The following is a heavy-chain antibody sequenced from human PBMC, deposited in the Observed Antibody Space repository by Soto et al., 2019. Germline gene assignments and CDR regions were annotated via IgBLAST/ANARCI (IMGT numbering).Heavy chain of an antibody. Sequence: EVQLLEAGGGLVQPGESLRLSCAASGFTFSSYAMTWFRQSPGKALEWFSSISGIGDYTYFAYSVKGRFTISRDNAKDTLYLQMSSLRVEETSRYYWAKDSRSHTQGWFDPWCQGTLVTVSS. V-gene: IGHV3-23*01. CDR2: ISGIGDYT. J-gene: IGHJ5*02. CDR1: GFTFSSYA. D-gene: IGHD2-15*01. CDR3: AKDSRSHTQGWFDP.